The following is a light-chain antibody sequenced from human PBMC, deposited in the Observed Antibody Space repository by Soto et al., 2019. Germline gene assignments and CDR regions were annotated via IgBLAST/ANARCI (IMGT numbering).Light chain of an antibody. Sequence: DIQMTQSPSTLSSSLGDRVTIACRASQSISSWLAWYQQKPGKAPKLLIYKASSLESGVPSRLSGSGSGTEFTLTISSMQPDDFATYYCQQYKSYWTFGQGTNVDIK. CDR2: KAS. V-gene: IGKV1-5*03. CDR3: QQYKSYWT. J-gene: IGKJ1*01. CDR1: QSISSW.